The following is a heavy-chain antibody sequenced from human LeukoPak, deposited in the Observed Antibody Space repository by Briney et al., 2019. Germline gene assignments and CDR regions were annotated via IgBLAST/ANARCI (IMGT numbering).Heavy chain of an antibody. J-gene: IGHJ4*02. D-gene: IGHD3-22*01. CDR1: GYSISSGYY. CDR3: ARAPALNYYDSSGSFDY. CDR2: IYHTGST. V-gene: IGHV4-38-2*02. Sequence: PSETLSLTCTVSGYSISSGYYWAWIRQPPGKGLEWIGNIYHTGSTYYNPSLKSRVTMSVDTSKNQFSLKLSSVTAADTAVYYCARAPALNYYDSSGSFDYWGQGTLVTVSS.